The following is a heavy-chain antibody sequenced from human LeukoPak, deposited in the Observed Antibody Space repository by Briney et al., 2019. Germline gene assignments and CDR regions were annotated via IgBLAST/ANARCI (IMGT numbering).Heavy chain of an antibody. J-gene: IGHJ6*02. V-gene: IGHV3-48*04. Sequence: GGSLRLSCAASGFTFSSYAMHWVRQAPGKGLEWVSYISSSGSTIYYADSVKGRFTISRDNAKNSLYLQMNSLRAEDTAVYYCARLPILTGYYFSARASYYYGMDVWGQGTTVTVSS. CDR2: ISSSGSTI. D-gene: IGHD3-9*01. CDR3: ARLPILTGYYFSARASYYYGMDV. CDR1: GFTFSSYA.